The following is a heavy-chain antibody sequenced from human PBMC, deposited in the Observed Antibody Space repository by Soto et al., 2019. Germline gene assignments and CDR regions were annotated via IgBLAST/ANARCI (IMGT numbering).Heavy chain of an antibody. Sequence: ASVKVSCKASGYTFTGYYMHWVRQAPGQGLEWMGWINPNSGGTNYAQKFQGRVTMTRDTSISTAYMELSRLRSDDTAVYYCARVWATMVRGVPLGSGYYYGIDVWGQGTTVTVSS. CDR3: ARVWATMVRGVPLGSGYYYGIDV. CDR2: INPNSGGT. V-gene: IGHV1-2*02. CDR1: GYTFTGYY. J-gene: IGHJ6*02. D-gene: IGHD3-10*01.